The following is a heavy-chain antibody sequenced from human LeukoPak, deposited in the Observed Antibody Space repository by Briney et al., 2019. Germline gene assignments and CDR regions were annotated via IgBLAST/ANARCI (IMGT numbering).Heavy chain of an antibody. Sequence: PGGSLRLSCAASGFTFSSYSMNWDRQAPGKGLEWVSYISSSSSTIYYADSVKGRFTISRDNAKNSLYLQMNSLRAEDTAVYYCAREAVAGNSYYYYYYMDVWGKGTTVTVSS. CDR1: GFTFSSYS. J-gene: IGHJ6*03. CDR2: ISSSSSTI. V-gene: IGHV3-48*01. CDR3: AREAVAGNSYYYYYYMDV. D-gene: IGHD6-19*01.